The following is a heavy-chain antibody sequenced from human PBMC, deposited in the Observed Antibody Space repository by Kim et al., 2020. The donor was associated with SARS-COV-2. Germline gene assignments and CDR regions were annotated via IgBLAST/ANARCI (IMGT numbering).Heavy chain of an antibody. V-gene: IGHV3-7*01. CDR2: IKHDGSEE. CDR3: ARDMGIVGASDY. Sequence: GGSLRLSCEVSGFTFSSYWMRWVRQAPGKGLEGVANIKHDGSEEYYMDSVRGRFTISRDNARNSLYLHMNSLRVEDTAVYYCARDMGIVGASDYWGQGTLVTVSS. J-gene: IGHJ4*02. CDR1: GFTFSSYW. D-gene: IGHD1-26*01.